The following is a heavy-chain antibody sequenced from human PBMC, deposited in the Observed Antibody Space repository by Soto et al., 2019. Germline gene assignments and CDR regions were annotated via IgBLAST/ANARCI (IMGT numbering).Heavy chain of an antibody. D-gene: IGHD1-7*01. CDR3: ARELELTAGHSDYYYYMDV. CDR1: GFTFSSYS. CDR2: ISSSSSTI. J-gene: IGHJ6*03. V-gene: IGHV3-48*01. Sequence: EVQLVESGGGLVQPGGSLRLSCAASGFTFSSYSMNWVRQAPGKGLEWVSYISSSSSTIYYADSVKGRFTISRDNAKNSLYLQMNSLRAEDTAVYYCARELELTAGHSDYYYYMDVWGKGTTVTVSS.